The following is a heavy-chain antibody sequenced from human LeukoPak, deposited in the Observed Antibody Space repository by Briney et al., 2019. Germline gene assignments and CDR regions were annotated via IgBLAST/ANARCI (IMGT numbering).Heavy chain of an antibody. J-gene: IGHJ5*02. Sequence: GGSLRLSCAASGFTFSSYSMNWVRQAPGKGPEWVSSISSSSYIYYADSVKGRFTISRDNAKNSLYLQMNSLRAEDTAVYYCAGTVTTSDYDPWGQGTLVTVSS. V-gene: IGHV3-21*01. CDR2: ISSSSYI. CDR3: AGTVTTSDYDP. D-gene: IGHD4-17*01. CDR1: GFTFSSYS.